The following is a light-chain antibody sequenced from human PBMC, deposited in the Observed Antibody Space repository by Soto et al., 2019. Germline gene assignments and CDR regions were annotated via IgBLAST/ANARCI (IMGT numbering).Light chain of an antibody. CDR1: QSVLFRSNNKNY. V-gene: IGKV4-1*01. Sequence: DVVMTQSPASLAVSLGERATINCRSSQSVLFRSNNKNYLAWYQQKAGQPPKLLISWASSRESGVPDRFSGSGSGTDFTLTISSLQAEDVAVYYCQQYYDTLRTFGQGNKFEIK. CDR3: QQYYDTLRT. CDR2: WAS. J-gene: IGKJ1*01.